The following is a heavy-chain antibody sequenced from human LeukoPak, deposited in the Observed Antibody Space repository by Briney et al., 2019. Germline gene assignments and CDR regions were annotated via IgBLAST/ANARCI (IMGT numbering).Heavy chain of an antibody. CDR2: IYTSGST. D-gene: IGHD3-22*01. CDR3: ARDRYYYDSSGYYIFDY. CDR1: GGSISSYY. V-gene: IGHV4-4*07. Sequence: SETLSLTCTVSGGSISSYYWSWIRQPAGKGLEWIGRIYTSGSTNYNPSLKSRITMSVDTSKNQFSLKLSSVTAADTAVYYCARDRYYYDSSGYYIFDYWGQGTLVTVSS. J-gene: IGHJ4*02.